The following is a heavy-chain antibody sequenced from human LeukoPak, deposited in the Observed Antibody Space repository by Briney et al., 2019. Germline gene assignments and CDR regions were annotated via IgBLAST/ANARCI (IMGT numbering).Heavy chain of an antibody. CDR2: IIPIFGTA. CDR3: ARKELVQGYGMDV. Sequence: SVKVSCKASGGTFSSYAISWVRQAPGQGLEWMGGIIPIFGTANYAQKFQGRVTITADESTSTAYMELSSLRSEDKAVYYCARKELVQGYGMDVWGQGTTVTVSS. V-gene: IGHV1-69*13. CDR1: GGTFSSYA. J-gene: IGHJ6*02. D-gene: IGHD1-1*01.